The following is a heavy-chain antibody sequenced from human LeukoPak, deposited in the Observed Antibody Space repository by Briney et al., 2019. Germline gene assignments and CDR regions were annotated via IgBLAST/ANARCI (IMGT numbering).Heavy chain of an antibody. J-gene: IGHJ4*02. CDR1: GFPFSNYW. CDR3: AKDYYSSTTAGYFDY. D-gene: IGHD6-13*01. V-gene: IGHV3-74*01. Sequence: PGGSLRLSCAASGFPFSNYWMHWVRQVPGKGLVWVSRINSDGSATTYADSVKGRFTISRDNAKNILYLQMNNLRAEDTGLYYCAKDYYSSTTAGYFDYWGQGTLVTVSS. CDR2: INSDGSAT.